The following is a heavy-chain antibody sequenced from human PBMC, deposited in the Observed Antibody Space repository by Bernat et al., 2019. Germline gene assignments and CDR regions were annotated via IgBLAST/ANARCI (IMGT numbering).Heavy chain of an antibody. CDR1: GGSISSSSYY. CDR3: AAPQLGYYYDSSGYYFQH. V-gene: IGHV4-39*01. J-gene: IGHJ1*01. CDR2: IYYSGST. D-gene: IGHD3-22*01. Sequence: QLQLQESGPGLVKPSETLSLTCTVSGGSISSSSYYWGWIRQPPGKGLEWIGSIYYSGSTYYNPSLKSRVTISVDTSKNQFSLKLSSVTAADTAVYYCAAPQLGYYYDSSGYYFQHWGQGTLVTVSS.